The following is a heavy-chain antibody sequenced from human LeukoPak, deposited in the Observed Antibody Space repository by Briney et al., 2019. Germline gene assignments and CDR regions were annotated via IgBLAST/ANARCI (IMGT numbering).Heavy chain of an antibody. CDR2: IYYSGST. Sequence: PSETLSLTCTVSGGSISSSSYYWGWIRQPPEKGLEWIGSIYYSGSTYYNPSLKSRVTISVDTSKNQFSLKLSSVTAADTAVYYCARHLGTHDYWGQGTLVTVSS. CDR1: GGSISSSSYY. CDR3: ARHLGTHDY. V-gene: IGHV4-39*01. J-gene: IGHJ4*02. D-gene: IGHD1-1*01.